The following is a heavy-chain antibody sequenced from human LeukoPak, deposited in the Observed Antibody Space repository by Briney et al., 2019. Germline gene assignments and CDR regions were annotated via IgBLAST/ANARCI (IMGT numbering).Heavy chain of an antibody. D-gene: IGHD3-3*01. CDR1: GFTVSSNY. CDR3: ARGGDFWSGYSRGYYMDV. Sequence: PGGSLRLSCAASGFTVSSNYMSWVRQAPGKGLEWVSVISGSGDSTYYADSVKGRFTISRDNSKNTLYLQMNSLRVEDTAVYYCARGGDFWSGYSRGYYMDVWGKGTTVTVSS. V-gene: IGHV3-23*01. CDR2: ISGSGDST. J-gene: IGHJ6*03.